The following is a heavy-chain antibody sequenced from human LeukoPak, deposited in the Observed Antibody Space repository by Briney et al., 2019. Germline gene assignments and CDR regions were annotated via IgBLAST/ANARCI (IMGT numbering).Heavy chain of an antibody. D-gene: IGHD5-12*01. CDR2: IYYSGST. CDR3: ARERVDSGYALGSWFDP. J-gene: IGHJ5*02. V-gene: IGHV4-39*07. CDR1: GGSISSSSYY. Sequence: PSETLSLTCTVSGGSISSSSYYWGWIRQPPGKGLEWIGSIYYSGSTYYNPSLKSRVTISVDTSKNQFSLKLSSVTAADTAVYYCARERVDSGYALGSWFDPWGQGTLVTVSS.